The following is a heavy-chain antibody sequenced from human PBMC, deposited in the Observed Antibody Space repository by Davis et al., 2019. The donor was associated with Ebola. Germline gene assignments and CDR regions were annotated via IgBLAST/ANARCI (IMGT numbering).Heavy chain of an antibody. CDR2: IIPILGIA. CDR3: ARVQMNDFWSGYHYGMDV. V-gene: IGHV1-69*04. CDR1: GYTFTSYG. Sequence: SVKVSCKASGYTFTSYGISWVRQAPGQGLEWMGRIIPILGIANYAQKFQGRVTITRDTSASTAYMELSSLRSEDTAVYYCARVQMNDFWSGYHYGMDVWGQGTTVTVSS. J-gene: IGHJ6*02. D-gene: IGHD3-3*01.